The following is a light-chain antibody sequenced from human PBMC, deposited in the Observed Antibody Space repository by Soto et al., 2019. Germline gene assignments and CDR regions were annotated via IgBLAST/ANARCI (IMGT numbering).Light chain of an antibody. V-gene: IGKV1-5*01. CDR2: YAS. J-gene: IGKJ1*01. Sequence: EIQMTQFPSALSASVGDRVTITCRASQNVNNWLAWYQHKPGKAPQLLIYYASVLESGVPSRFSGSGSGTEFTLAINGLQSDDFATYYCQQYNTYWTFGPGTKVEVE. CDR1: QNVNNW. CDR3: QQYNTYWT.